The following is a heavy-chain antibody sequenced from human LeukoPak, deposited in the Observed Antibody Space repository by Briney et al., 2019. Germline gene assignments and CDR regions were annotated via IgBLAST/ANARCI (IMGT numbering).Heavy chain of an antibody. Sequence: GGSLRLSCAASGFTFSSYAMHWVRQAPGKGLEWVAVISYDGSNKYYADSVKGRFTISRDSAKNSLYLQMSSLRDEDTAVYYCARDAGNSGYGMDVWGQGTTVTVSS. J-gene: IGHJ6*02. CDR2: ISYDGSNK. CDR3: ARDAGNSGYGMDV. CDR1: GFTFSSYA. V-gene: IGHV3-30*04. D-gene: IGHD6-19*01.